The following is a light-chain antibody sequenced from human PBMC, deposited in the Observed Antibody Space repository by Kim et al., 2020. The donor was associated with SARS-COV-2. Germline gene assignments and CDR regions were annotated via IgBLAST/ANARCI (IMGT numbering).Light chain of an antibody. V-gene: IGKV1-39*01. J-gene: IGKJ3*01. Sequence: DIQMTQFPSSLSASVGDRVTITCRTSQSISSHLNWYHQKPGRAPKLLISAASALQGGVPSRFSGSGSETDFTLTISSLQPEDFATYFYQQSYISPFTFGPGTKVDIK. CDR2: AAS. CDR3: QQSYISPFT. CDR1: QSISSH.